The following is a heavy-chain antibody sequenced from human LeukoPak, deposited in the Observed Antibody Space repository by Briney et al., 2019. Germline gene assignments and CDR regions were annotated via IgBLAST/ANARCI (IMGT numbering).Heavy chain of an antibody. Sequence: ASVKVSCKASGYTFTTYGISWVRQAPGQGLEWMGWISAYNGNTNYAQKLQGRVTTTTDTSTSTAYMELRSLRSDDTAAYYCARDGRKDYYVYGMDVWGQGTTVTVSS. J-gene: IGHJ6*02. CDR2: ISAYNGNT. CDR1: GYTFTTYG. D-gene: IGHD1-26*01. CDR3: ARDGRKDYYVYGMDV. V-gene: IGHV1-18*01.